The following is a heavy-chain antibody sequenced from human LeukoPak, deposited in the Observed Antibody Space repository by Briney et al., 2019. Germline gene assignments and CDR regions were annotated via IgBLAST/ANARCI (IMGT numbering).Heavy chain of an antibody. CDR3: ARQLWFGELSDWFDP. D-gene: IGHD3-10*01. CDR2: IYYSGST. CDR1: GGSISSSSYY. J-gene: IGHJ5*02. V-gene: IGHV4-39*01. Sequence: SETLSLTCTVSGGSISSSSYYWGWIRQPPGKGLEWIGSIYYSGSTYYNPSLKSRVTISVDTSKNQFSLKLSTVTAADTAVYYCARQLWFGELSDWFDPWGQGTLVTVSS.